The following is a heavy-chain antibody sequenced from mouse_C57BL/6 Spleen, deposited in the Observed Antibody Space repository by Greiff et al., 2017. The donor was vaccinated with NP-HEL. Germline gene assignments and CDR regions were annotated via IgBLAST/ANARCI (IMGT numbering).Heavy chain of an antibody. CDR3: ARGLLLYAMDY. Sequence: EVQLQQSGPVLVKPGASVKMSCKASGYTFTDYYMNWVKQSHGKSLEWIGVINPYNGGTSYNQKFKGKATLTVDKSSSTAYMELNSLTSEDSAVYYCARGLLLYAMDYWGQGTSVTVSS. V-gene: IGHV1-19*01. D-gene: IGHD2-3*01. CDR2: INPYNGGT. J-gene: IGHJ4*01. CDR1: GYTFTDYY.